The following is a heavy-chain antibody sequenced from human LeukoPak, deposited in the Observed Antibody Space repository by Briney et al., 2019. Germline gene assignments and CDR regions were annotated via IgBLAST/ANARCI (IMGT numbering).Heavy chain of an antibody. CDR3: AKGVTMVRGVINWFDP. D-gene: IGHD3-10*01. V-gene: IGHV3-23*01. J-gene: IGHJ5*02. Sequence: GGSLRLSCAASGFTFSSYAMSWVRQAPGKGLEWVSAISGSGGSTYYADSVKGRFTLSRDNSKNTLYLQMNSLRAEDTAVYYCAKGVTMVRGVINWFDPWGQGTLVTVSS. CDR1: GFTFSSYA. CDR2: ISGSGGST.